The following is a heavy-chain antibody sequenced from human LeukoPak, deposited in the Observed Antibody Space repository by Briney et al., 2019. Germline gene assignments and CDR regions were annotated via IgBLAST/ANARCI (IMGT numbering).Heavy chain of an antibody. CDR3: AREKEKA. Sequence: PGGSLRLSCAASGFTFSSYGMHWVRQAPGKGLEWVAVIWYDGSNKYYADSVKGRFTISRDNAKNSLYLQMNSLRAEDTAVYYCAREKEKAWGQGTLVTVSS. CDR1: GFTFSSYG. CDR2: IWYDGSNK. J-gene: IGHJ5*02. D-gene: IGHD5-24*01. V-gene: IGHV3-33*01.